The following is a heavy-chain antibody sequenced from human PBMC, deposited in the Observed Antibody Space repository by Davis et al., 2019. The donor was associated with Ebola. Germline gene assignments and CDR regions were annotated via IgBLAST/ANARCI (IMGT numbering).Heavy chain of an antibody. Sequence: PSETLSLTCTVSGGSISSYYWSWIRQPPGKGLEWIGYIYYSGSTNYNPSLKSRVTISVDTSKNQFSLKLSSVTAADTAVYYCARGHGYSIATLDYWGQGTLVTVSS. CDR2: IYYSGST. CDR3: ARGHGYSIATLDY. V-gene: IGHV4-59*01. D-gene: IGHD5-24*01. J-gene: IGHJ4*02. CDR1: GGSISSYY.